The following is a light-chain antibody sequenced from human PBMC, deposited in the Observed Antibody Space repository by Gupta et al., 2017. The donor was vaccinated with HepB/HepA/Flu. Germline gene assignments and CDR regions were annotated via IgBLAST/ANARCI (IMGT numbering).Light chain of an antibody. J-gene: IGKJ1*01. CDR2: RAS. CDR1: QSLVYSDGNTY. CDR3: MRGTHWPWT. V-gene: IGKV2-30*01. Sequence: VVMTQSPLSLPVTLGQPAFISCRSSQSLVYSDGNTYLNWFQQRPGQSPRRLIYRASNRDSGVPDRFSGSGSGTDFTLKISRVEAEDVGVYYCMRGTHWPWTFGQGTKVEIK.